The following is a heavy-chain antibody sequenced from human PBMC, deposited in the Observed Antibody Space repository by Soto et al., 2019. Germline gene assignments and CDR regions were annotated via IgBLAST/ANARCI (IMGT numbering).Heavy chain of an antibody. J-gene: IGHJ5*02. D-gene: IGHD2-15*01. V-gene: IGHV4-31*03. CDR2: IYYSGST. Sequence: QVQLQESGPGLVKPSQTLSLTCTVSGGSISSGGYYWSWIRQHPGKGLEWIGYIYYSGSTYYNPSLNTGVTISVDTSKTQFSLRLRSVAAADTAVYYCARVTQYCSGGSCYDWFDPWGQGTLVTVSS. CDR1: GGSISSGGYY. CDR3: ARVTQYCSGGSCYDWFDP.